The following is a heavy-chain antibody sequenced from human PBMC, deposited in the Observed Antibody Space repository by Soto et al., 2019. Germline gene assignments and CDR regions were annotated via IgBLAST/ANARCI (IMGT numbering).Heavy chain of an antibody. CDR1: GGSISSGGYS. V-gene: IGHV4-30-2*01. CDR2: IYHSGST. D-gene: IGHD5-12*01. Sequence: QLPLQESGSGLVKPSQTLSLTCAVSGGSISSGGYSWSWIRQPPGKGLEWIGNIYHSGSTYYNPSLKSRVTISVDRPKNLVSLKCSSVPAADTAVYYCAAGGGLPRYCWGQGTLVTVSS. CDR3: AAGGGLPRYC. J-gene: IGHJ4*02.